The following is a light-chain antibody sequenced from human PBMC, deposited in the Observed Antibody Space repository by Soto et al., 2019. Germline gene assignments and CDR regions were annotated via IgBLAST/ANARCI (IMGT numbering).Light chain of an antibody. CDR1: QSVSSSY. CDR3: QQYGSSPLT. J-gene: IGKJ4*01. V-gene: IGKV3-20*01. CDR2: GAS. Sequence: EIVMTQSPDTLSVSPGERATLSCRASQSVSSSYLAWYQQKPGQAPRLLISGASGRATGTPDRFSGSASGTDLTITISRLEPEDFAVYYCQQYGSSPLTFGGGTKVDIK.